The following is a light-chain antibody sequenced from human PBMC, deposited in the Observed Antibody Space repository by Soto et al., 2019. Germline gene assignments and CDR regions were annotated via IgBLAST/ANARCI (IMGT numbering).Light chain of an antibody. CDR3: QQDNDWPWT. CDR1: QIVSSY. J-gene: IGKJ1*01. CDR2: GAS. V-gene: IGKV3D-15*01. Sequence: SLVTLTLSPAETSTLSFRASQIVSSYLAWYQQKPGQAPRLLIYGASNRATGIPDRFSGSGSGTDFTLTISSLQSEDFAIYYCQQDNDWPWTFGQGTKVEIK.